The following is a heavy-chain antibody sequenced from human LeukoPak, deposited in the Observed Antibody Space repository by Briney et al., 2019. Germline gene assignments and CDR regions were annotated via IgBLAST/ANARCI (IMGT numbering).Heavy chain of an antibody. CDR3: ARGAVTLIVVSLGGIDY. CDR2: INPSGGST. CDR1: GYTFTRYY. Sequence: ASVTVSCTASGYTFTRYYMHWVRQAPGQGLKWMGIINPSGGSTSQAQKFQGRVTMTRDTSTSTVYMEMSSLRSEDTAVYYCARGAVTLIVVSLGGIDYWGQGTLVTVSS. V-gene: IGHV1-46*01. J-gene: IGHJ4*02. D-gene: IGHD3-22*01.